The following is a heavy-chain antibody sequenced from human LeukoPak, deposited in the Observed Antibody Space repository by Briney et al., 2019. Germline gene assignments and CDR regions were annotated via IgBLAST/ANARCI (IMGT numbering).Heavy chain of an antibody. CDR2: IGRAGDT. D-gene: IGHD6-19*01. CDR1: GFTFSAYD. V-gene: IGHV3-13*04. Sequence: GWSLRLSCAAAGFTFSAYDMHWVGQTTGKGLAWVSYIGRAGDTYYAGSVKGRFTISREDATNSLFLQMNSVGVGDTAVYYCARDSSGWGLAVWGQGTTVTVSS. J-gene: IGHJ6*02. CDR3: ARDSSGWGLAV.